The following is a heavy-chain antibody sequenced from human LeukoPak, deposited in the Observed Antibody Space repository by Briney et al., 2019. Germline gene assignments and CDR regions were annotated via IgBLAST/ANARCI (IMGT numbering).Heavy chain of an antibody. CDR3: ARGPVKRLVVVTARSRGYYFDY. Sequence: SQTLSLTCTVSGGSISSGDYYWSWIRQPPGKGLEWIGYIYYSGSTYYNPSLKSRVTISVDTSKNQFSLKLSSVAAADTAVYYCARGPVKRLVVVTARSRGYYFDYWGQGTLVTVSS. V-gene: IGHV4-30-4*08. CDR1: GGSISSGDYY. J-gene: IGHJ4*02. CDR2: IYYSGST. D-gene: IGHD2-21*02.